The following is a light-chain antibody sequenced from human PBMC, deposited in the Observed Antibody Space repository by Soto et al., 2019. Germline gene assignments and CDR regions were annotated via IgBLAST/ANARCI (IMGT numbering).Light chain of an antibody. CDR1: QSVSSY. Sequence: EIVLTQSPATLSLSPGERATLSCRASQSVSSYLAWYQQKPGQAPRLLIYDASNRATGIPARFSGSGSGTDFPPPLRRPEPEDFAVYFRPQPSNWTITFRPRAPLEIK. V-gene: IGKV3-11*01. J-gene: IGKJ5*01. CDR2: DAS. CDR3: PQPSNWTIT.